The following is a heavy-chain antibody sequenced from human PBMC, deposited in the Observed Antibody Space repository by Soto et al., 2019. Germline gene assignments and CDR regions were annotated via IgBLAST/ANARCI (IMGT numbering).Heavy chain of an antibody. Sequence: ASVKVSCKASGYPFIGYHMHWVRQAPGHGLEWMGWINTKNGDTNYAQKFQGWVTLTRDTSINTVYMELNKLRPDDTAVYYCARWVGVHNWFDPWGQGTLVTVSS. D-gene: IGHD1-26*01. CDR1: GYPFIGYH. CDR3: ARWVGVHNWFDP. CDR2: INTKNGDT. V-gene: IGHV1-2*04. J-gene: IGHJ5*02.